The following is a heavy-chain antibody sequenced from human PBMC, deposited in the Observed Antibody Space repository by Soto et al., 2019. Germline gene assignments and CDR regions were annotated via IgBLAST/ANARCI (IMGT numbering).Heavy chain of an antibody. CDR3: AHGDPLDFHY. V-gene: IGHV2-5*01. J-gene: IGHJ4*02. CDR1: GFSLSPSGVA. Sequence: QITLKESGPALVKPTQTLTLTCTFSGFSLSPSGVAVAWIRQPPGKALEWLALIYWNGIERYSPSLKSRLTLTKDTSKNRVFLTVTNMDPVDTATYFCAHGDPLDFHYWGQGTLVTVS. D-gene: IGHD3-10*01. CDR2: IYWNGIE.